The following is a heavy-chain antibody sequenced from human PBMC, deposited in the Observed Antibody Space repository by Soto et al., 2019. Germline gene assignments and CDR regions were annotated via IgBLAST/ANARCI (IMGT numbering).Heavy chain of an antibody. Sequence: PSETLSLTCTVSGGSISSYYWSWIRQPPGKGLEWIGYIYYSGSTNYNPSLKSRVTISVDTSKNQFSLKLSSVTAADTAVYYCARVLRDCSGYYIDYWGQGTLVTVSS. J-gene: IGHJ4*02. D-gene: IGHD3-22*01. V-gene: IGHV4-59*01. CDR3: ARVLRDCSGYYIDY. CDR1: GGSISSYY. CDR2: IYYSGST.